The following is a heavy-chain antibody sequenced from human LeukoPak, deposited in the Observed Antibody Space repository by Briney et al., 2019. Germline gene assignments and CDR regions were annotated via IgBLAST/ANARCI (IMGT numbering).Heavy chain of an antibody. J-gene: IGHJ4*02. D-gene: IGHD6-19*01. Sequence: PGGSLRLSCAASGFTFSSYAMSWVRQAPGKGLEWVSAISGSGGSTYYADSVKGRFTISRDNSKNTLYLQMNSLRAEDTAAYYCAKRGSGWFSPFDYWGQGTLVTVSS. V-gene: IGHV3-23*01. CDR2: ISGSGGST. CDR3: AKRGSGWFSPFDY. CDR1: GFTFSSYA.